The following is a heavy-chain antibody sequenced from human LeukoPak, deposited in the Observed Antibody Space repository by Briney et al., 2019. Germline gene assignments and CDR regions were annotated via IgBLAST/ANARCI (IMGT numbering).Heavy chain of an antibody. CDR3: TRDYSSSSLVYYYGMDV. Sequence: GGSLRLSCTASGFTFGDYAMSWVRQAPGKGLEWVGFIRSKAYGGTTEYAASVEGRFTISRDDSKSIAYLQMNSLKTEDTAVYYCTRDYSSSSLVYYYGMDVWGQGTTVAASS. CDR1: GFTFGDYA. CDR2: IRSKAYGGTT. J-gene: IGHJ6*02. V-gene: IGHV3-49*04. D-gene: IGHD6-6*01.